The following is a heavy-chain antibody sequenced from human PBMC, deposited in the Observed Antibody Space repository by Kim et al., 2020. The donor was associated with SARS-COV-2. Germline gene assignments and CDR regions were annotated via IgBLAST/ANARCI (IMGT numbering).Heavy chain of an antibody. CDR3: ARVYNWNYALHAFDI. V-gene: IGHV3-48*03. J-gene: IGHJ3*02. CDR1: GFTFSSYE. Sequence: GGSLRLSCAASGFTFSSYEMNWVRQAPGKGLEWVSYISTSGSTIYYADSVKGRFTISRDNAKNSLYLQMNSLRAEDTAVYYCARVYNWNYALHAFDIWGQGTMVTVSS. CDR2: ISTSGSTI. D-gene: IGHD1-7*01.